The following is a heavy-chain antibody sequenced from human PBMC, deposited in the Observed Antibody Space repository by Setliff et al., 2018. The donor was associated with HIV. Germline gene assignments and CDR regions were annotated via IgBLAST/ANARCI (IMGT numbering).Heavy chain of an antibody. Sequence: SETLSLTCAVSGYSISIGYYWGWIRQPPGKGLEWIGNIYHSGSTHYNPSLQSRVTISVDKSKSQFSLKLNSVTAADTAVYYCGGNGYYSIDYWGQGTLVTVPQ. CDR2: IYHSGST. J-gene: IGHJ4*02. D-gene: IGHD3-22*01. V-gene: IGHV4-38-2*01. CDR1: GYSISIGYY. CDR3: GGNGYYSIDY.